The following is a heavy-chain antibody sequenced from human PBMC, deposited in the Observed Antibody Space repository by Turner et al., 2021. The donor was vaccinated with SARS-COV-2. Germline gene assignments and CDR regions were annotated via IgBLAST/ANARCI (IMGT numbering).Heavy chain of an antibody. Sequence: EVQLVESGGGLVKPGGSLSLSCEASGFTFSRYAMVWVRQAPGKGLEWVSSISSSSTYIYYADSVRGRFTISRENAKNSLYMQMNSLRAEDTAVYYCARVGYCSTTSCYTYTSEYFQHWGQGTLVSVSS. CDR3: ARVGYCSTTSCYTYTSEYFQH. J-gene: IGHJ1*01. CDR1: GFTFSRYA. D-gene: IGHD2-2*02. CDR2: ISSSSTYI. V-gene: IGHV3-21*02.